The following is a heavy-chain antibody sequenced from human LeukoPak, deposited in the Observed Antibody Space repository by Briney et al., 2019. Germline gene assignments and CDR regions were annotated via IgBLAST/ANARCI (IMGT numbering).Heavy chain of an antibody. J-gene: IGHJ3*02. V-gene: IGHV3-48*01. CDR1: GFTFSSYW. CDR2: ISSSSSTI. D-gene: IGHD1-1*01. CDR3: ARAGLSTTLFAFDI. Sequence: PGGSLRLSCAASGFTFSSYWMSWVRQAPGKGLEWVSYISSSSSTIYYADSVKGRFTISRDNAKNSLYLQMNSLRAEDTAVYYCARAGLSTTLFAFDIWGQGTMVTVSS.